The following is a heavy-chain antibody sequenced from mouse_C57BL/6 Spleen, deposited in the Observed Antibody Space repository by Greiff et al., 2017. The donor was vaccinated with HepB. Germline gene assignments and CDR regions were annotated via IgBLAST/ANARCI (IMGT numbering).Heavy chain of an antibody. CDR2: IDPNSGGT. Sequence: QVHVKQPGAELVKPGASVKLSCKASGYTFTSYWMHWVKQRPGRGLEWIGRIDPNSGGTKYNEKFKSKATLTVDKPSSTAYMQLSSLTSEDSAVYYCARDYDGYDYYAMDYWGQGTSVTVSS. V-gene: IGHV1-72*01. D-gene: IGHD2-3*01. J-gene: IGHJ4*01. CDR3: ARDYDGYDYYAMDY. CDR1: GYTFTSYW.